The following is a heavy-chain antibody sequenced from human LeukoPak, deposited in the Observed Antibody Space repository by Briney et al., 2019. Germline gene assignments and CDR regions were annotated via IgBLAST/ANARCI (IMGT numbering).Heavy chain of an antibody. J-gene: IGHJ3*02. D-gene: IGHD3-10*01. V-gene: IGHV3-33*01. CDR3: AREGWFGERIGAFDI. CDR2: IWYDGSNN. CDR1: GFIFSSYG. Sequence: PGRSLRLSCAASGFIFSSYGMHWVRQAPGKGLEWVAVIWYDGSNNYYADSVKGRFTISRDNSKNTLYLQMNSLRAEDTAVYSCAREGWFGERIGAFDIWGQGTMVTVSS.